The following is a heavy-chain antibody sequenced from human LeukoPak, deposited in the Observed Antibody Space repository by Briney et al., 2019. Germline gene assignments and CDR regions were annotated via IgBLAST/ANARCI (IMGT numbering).Heavy chain of an antibody. CDR1: GFTFTDYY. V-gene: IGHV1-46*01. J-gene: IGHJ6*03. Sequence: ASVKVSCKASGFTFTDYYMHWVRQAPGQGLEWMGLINPTGGSTGYAQKFQGRVTMTRDMSTSTDYMELSSLRSEDTAIYYCARGRAPYYYYYYRDVWAKGPTVSVSS. CDR2: INPTGGST. CDR3: ARGRAPYYYYYYRDV.